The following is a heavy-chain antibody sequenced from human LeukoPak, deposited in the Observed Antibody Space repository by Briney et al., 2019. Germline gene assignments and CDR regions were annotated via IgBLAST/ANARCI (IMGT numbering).Heavy chain of an antibody. Sequence: GGSLRLSCAASGFTFSSYAMSWVRQAPGKGLEWVSAISGSGGSTYYADSVKGRFTISRDNSKNTLYLQMNSLRAEDTAVYYWATYGTAVAGTHWLDPWGQGTLVTVSS. V-gene: IGHV3-23*01. D-gene: IGHD6-19*01. CDR3: ATYGTAVAGTHWLDP. CDR1: GFTFSSYA. CDR2: ISGSGGST. J-gene: IGHJ5*02.